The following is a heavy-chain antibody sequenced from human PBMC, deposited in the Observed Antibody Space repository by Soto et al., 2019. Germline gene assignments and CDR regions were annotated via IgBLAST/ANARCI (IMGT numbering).Heavy chain of an antibody. V-gene: IGHV1-3*01. Sequence: QVQLVQSGAEVKKPGASVKVSCKASGYTFTSYAMHWVRQAPGQRLEWMGWINAGNGNTKYSQKFQGRVTITRDTFASTAYMELSSLSSEDTAVYYCATRGRSLGYYYGMDVWGQGTTVTVSS. CDR2: INAGNGNT. CDR1: GYTFTSYA. D-gene: IGHD3-10*01. J-gene: IGHJ6*02. CDR3: ATRGRSLGYYYGMDV.